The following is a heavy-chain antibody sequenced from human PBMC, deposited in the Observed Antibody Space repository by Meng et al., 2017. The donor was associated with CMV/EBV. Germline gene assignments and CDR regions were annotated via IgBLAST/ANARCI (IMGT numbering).Heavy chain of an antibody. CDR1: GFTFSSYA. D-gene: IGHD3-22*01. CDR3: AKETRVHYDSSAPGY. J-gene: IGHJ4*02. CDR2: ISGSGGST. Sequence: GESLKISCAASGFTFSSYAMSWVRQAPGKGLEWVSAISGSGGSTYYADSVKGRFTISRDNSKNTLYLQMNSLRAEDTAVYYCAKETRVHYDSSAPGYWGQGTLVTVSS. V-gene: IGHV3-23*01.